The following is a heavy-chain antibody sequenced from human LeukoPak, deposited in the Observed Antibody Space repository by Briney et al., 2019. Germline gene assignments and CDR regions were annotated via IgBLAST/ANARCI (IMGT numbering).Heavy chain of an antibody. Sequence: GGSLRLSCAASGFTFSSYAMSWVRQAPGKGLEWVSAISGSGGSTYYADSVKDRFTFSRDNSKNTLYLQMNSLRAEDTAVYYCAKEQAMVRGVPFDYWGQGTLVTVSS. V-gene: IGHV3-23*01. J-gene: IGHJ4*02. CDR1: GFTFSSYA. CDR3: AKEQAMVRGVPFDY. D-gene: IGHD3-10*01. CDR2: ISGSGGST.